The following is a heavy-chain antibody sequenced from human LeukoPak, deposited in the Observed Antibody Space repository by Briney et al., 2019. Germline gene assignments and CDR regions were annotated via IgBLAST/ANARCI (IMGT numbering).Heavy chain of an antibody. Sequence: GGSLRLSCAASGFTFSSYAMHWVRQAPGKGLEWVAVISYDGSNKYYADSVKGRFTISRDNSKNTLYLQMNSLRAEDTAVYYCAKGPGLLWFGELSPDWGQGTLVTVSS. D-gene: IGHD3-10*01. CDR1: GFTFSSYA. CDR3: AKGPGLLWFGELSPD. V-gene: IGHV3-30*04. CDR2: ISYDGSNK. J-gene: IGHJ4*02.